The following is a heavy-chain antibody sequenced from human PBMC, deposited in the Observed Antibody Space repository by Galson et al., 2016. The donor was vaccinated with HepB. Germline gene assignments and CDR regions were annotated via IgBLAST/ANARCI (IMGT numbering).Heavy chain of an antibody. CDR3: ARQVVPGLFDQ. Sequence: QSGAEVKKPGESLKISCKASGYIITSYWIGWVRQMPGKGLEWMTIINPGDSDTRYSPSFQGQVTISADKSITTAYLQWSSLKASDTAMYYCARQVVPGLFDQWGQGTLVRLL. V-gene: IGHV5-51*01. D-gene: IGHD2-21*02. J-gene: IGHJ4*02. CDR2: INPGDSDT. CDR1: GYIITSYW.